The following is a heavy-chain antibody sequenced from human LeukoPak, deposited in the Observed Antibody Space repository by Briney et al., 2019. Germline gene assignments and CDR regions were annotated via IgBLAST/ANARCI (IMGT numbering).Heavy chain of an antibody. Sequence: PSQTLSLTCTVSGGSISSYYWSWIRQPPGKGMEWNGYIHYSGSTNYNPSLKSRVTISVDTSKNQFSLKLSSVTAADTAVYYCARHWSYSYGYPADDAFDIWGQGTMVTVSS. CDR3: ARHWSYSYGYPADDAFDI. D-gene: IGHD5-18*01. CDR2: IHYSGST. J-gene: IGHJ3*02. CDR1: GGSISSYY. V-gene: IGHV4-59*08.